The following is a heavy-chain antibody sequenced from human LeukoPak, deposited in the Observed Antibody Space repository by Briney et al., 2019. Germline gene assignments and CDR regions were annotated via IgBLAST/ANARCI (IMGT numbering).Heavy chain of an antibody. V-gene: IGHV3-7*04. D-gene: IGHD1-1*01. Sequence: GGSLRLSCAVSGFTFSNFWMSWVRQAPGRGLEWVANIHPEGNEKYQVVSVKGRFTISRDNAKNLLFLQMNGLRVEDTAVYYCARGDDFSGDHWGQGTLVTVSS. CDR3: ARGDDFSGDH. CDR2: IHPEGNEK. CDR1: GFTFSNFW. J-gene: IGHJ4*02.